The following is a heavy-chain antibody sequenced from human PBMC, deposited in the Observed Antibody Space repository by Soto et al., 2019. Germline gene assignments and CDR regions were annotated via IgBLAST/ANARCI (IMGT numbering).Heavy chain of an antibody. J-gene: IGHJ4*02. V-gene: IGHV3-30-3*01. D-gene: IGHD6-13*01. Sequence: QVHLVESGGGVVQAGRSLRLSCAASGFSFSAYSMHWVRQAPGKGLEWVAVISSDGSKTYYAGSLKGRFTVSRDNSKNILYLQMNSLRAEDTAVYYCARAGQQVAVFDYRGQGTEVTVSS. CDR2: ISSDGSKT. CDR1: GFSFSAYS. CDR3: ARAGQQVAVFDY.